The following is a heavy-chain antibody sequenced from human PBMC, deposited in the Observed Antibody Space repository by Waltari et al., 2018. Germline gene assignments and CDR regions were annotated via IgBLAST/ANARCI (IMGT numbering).Heavy chain of an antibody. D-gene: IGHD1-20*01. CDR2: INHSGST. Sequence: QVQLQQWGAGLLKPSETLSLTCAVYGGSFSGYYWSWIRQPPGKGLEWIGEINHSGSTNYNPSLKSRVTISVDTSKNQFSLKLSSVTAADTAVYDCARESLNSAFDIWGQGTMVTVSS. CDR3: ARESLNSAFDI. CDR1: GGSFSGYY. V-gene: IGHV4-34*01. J-gene: IGHJ3*02.